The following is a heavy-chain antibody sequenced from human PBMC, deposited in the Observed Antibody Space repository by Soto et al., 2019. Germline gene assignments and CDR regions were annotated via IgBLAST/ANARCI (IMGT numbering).Heavy chain of an antibody. D-gene: IGHD6-13*01. Sequence: QVQLVQSGAEVKKPGASVKVSCKASGYTFTSYDINWVRQATGQGLEWMGWMNPNSGNTGYAQKFQGRVTMTRNTSISTAYMELSSLRSEDTAVDYCARDLSSSWEYYGMDVWGQGTTVTVSS. CDR3: ARDLSSSWEYYGMDV. V-gene: IGHV1-8*01. CDR1: GYTFTSYD. CDR2: MNPNSGNT. J-gene: IGHJ6*02.